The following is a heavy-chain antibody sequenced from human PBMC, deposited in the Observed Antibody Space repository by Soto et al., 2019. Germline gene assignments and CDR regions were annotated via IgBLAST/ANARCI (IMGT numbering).Heavy chain of an antibody. Sequence: XSVKVSCNAAGYTFTSYGIIWVRQAPGQGLEWMGWISAYNGNTNYAQKLQGRVTMTTDTSTSTAYMELRSLRSDDTAVYYCARDLHYYDSSGHYYEAEYFQHWGQGTLVTVS. J-gene: IGHJ1*01. V-gene: IGHV1-18*04. D-gene: IGHD3-22*01. CDR3: ARDLHYYDSSGHYYEAEYFQH. CDR1: GYTFTSYG. CDR2: ISAYNGNT.